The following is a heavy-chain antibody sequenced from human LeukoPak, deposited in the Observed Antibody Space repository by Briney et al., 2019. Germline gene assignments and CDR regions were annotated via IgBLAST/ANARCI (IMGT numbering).Heavy chain of an antibody. CDR1: GGSFIGFH. D-gene: IGHD6-19*01. CDR2: INHSGST. V-gene: IGHV4-34*01. J-gene: IGHJ4*02. Sequence: SETLSLTCAVYGGSFIGFHWNWIRQPPGKGLEWIWDINHSGSTNYNPSLTSRVTISVDPSKNQFSLNLSSVTAADTAVYYCARTSSSGLVGGYYFDYWGQGTLVTVSS. CDR3: ARTSSSGLVGGYYFDY.